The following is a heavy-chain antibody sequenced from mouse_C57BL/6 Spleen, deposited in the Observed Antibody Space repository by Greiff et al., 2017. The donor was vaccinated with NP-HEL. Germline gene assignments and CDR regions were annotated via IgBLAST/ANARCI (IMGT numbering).Heavy chain of an antibody. CDR3: ARELRDYAMDY. Sequence: SGPVLVKPGASVKMSCKASGYTFTDYYMNWVKQSHGKSLEWIGVINPYNGGTSYNQKFKGKATLTVDKSSSTAYMELNSLTSEDSAVYYCARELRDYAMDYWGQGTSVTVSS. CDR1: GYTFTDYY. D-gene: IGHD1-1*01. J-gene: IGHJ4*01. V-gene: IGHV1-19*01. CDR2: INPYNGGT.